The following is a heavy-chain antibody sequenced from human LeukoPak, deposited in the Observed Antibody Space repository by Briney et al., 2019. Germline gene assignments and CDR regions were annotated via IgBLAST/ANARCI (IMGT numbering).Heavy chain of an antibody. CDR2: ISAYNGNT. J-gene: IGHJ4*02. D-gene: IGHD2-15*01. Sequence: ASVKVSCKASGYTFTSYGISWVRQAPGQGLEWMGWISAYNGNTNYAQKLQGRVTMTTDTSTSTAYLELRSLRSDDTAVYYCARDMVVVAADFTLEFDYWGQGTLVTVSS. V-gene: IGHV1-18*01. CDR3: ARDMVVVAADFTLEFDY. CDR1: GYTFTSYG.